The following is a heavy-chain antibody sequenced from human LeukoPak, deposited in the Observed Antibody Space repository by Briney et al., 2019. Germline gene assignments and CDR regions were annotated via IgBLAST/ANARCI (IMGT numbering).Heavy chain of an antibody. D-gene: IGHD3-10*01. V-gene: IGHV1-69*04. CDR1: GGTFSSYA. J-gene: IGHJ4*02. CDR3: ARDEGTWFGEFMAFDY. Sequence: SVKVSCKASGGTFSSYAISWVRQAPGQGLEWMGRIIPILGIANYAQKFQGRVTITADKSTSTAYMELSSLRSEDTAVYYCARDEGTWFGEFMAFDYWGQGTLVTVSS. CDR2: IIPILGIA.